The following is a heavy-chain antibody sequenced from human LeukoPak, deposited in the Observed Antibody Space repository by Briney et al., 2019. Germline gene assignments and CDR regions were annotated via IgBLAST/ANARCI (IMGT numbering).Heavy chain of an antibody. J-gene: IGHJ6*03. CDR1: GFTFSSYS. Sequence: GGSLRLSCAASGFTFSSYSMNWVRQAPGKGLEWVSSISSSSSYIYSADSVKGRFTISRDNAKNSLYLQMNSLRAEDTAVYYCARDLYYYDSSAHGGDYYYMDVWGKGTTVTVSS. V-gene: IGHV3-21*01. CDR3: ARDLYYYDSSAHGGDYYYMDV. CDR2: ISSSSSYI. D-gene: IGHD3-22*01.